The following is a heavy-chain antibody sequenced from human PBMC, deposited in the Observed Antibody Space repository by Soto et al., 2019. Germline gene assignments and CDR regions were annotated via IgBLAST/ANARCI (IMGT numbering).Heavy chain of an antibody. J-gene: IGHJ6*02. D-gene: IGHD3-10*01. V-gene: IGHV1-18*01. CDR3: AREGYYSGSGSYSPPRYYGMDV. CDR1: GYSFTTYG. Sequence: QVQLVQSGAEVKKPGASVKVSCKASGYSFTTYGISWVRQAPGQGLEWMGWISDYNGNTNYEKKFQGRVTMTTDTSTRTAYIELKSLRSDVTAVYYCAREGYYSGSGSYSPPRYYGMDVWGQGTTVTVS. CDR2: ISDYNGNT.